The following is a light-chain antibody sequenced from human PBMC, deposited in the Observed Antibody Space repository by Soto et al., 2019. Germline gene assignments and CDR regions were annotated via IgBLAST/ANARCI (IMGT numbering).Light chain of an antibody. Sequence: QSALTQPASVSGSPGQSITISCTGTSDDVGGYNYVSWYQQHPGKAPKLMIFEVNNRPSGVSNRFSGSKSGYTASLTISGLQAEDEADYYCNSQTSSGIRVFGTGTKLTVL. V-gene: IGLV2-14*01. J-gene: IGLJ1*01. CDR2: EVN. CDR1: SDDVGGYNY. CDR3: NSQTSSGIRV.